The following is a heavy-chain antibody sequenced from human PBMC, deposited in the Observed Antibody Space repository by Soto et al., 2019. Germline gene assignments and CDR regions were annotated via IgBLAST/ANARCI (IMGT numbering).Heavy chain of an antibody. V-gene: IGHV1-69*13. CDR3: ARGESIAARPTPTRPYYGMDV. Sequence: SVKVSCKASGGTFSSYAISWVRQAPGQGLEWMGGIIPIFGTANYAQKFQGRVTITEDESTSTAYMELSSLRSEDTAVYYCARGESIAARPTPTRPYYGMDVWGQGTTVTVSS. D-gene: IGHD6-6*01. CDR1: GGTFSSYA. CDR2: IIPIFGTA. J-gene: IGHJ6*02.